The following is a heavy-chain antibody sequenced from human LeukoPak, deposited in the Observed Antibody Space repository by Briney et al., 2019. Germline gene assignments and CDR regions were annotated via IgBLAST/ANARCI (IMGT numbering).Heavy chain of an antibody. CDR3: ARVVGVPNGFDP. CDR1: GGSISSSSYY. V-gene: IGHV4-39*07. D-gene: IGHD1-26*01. Sequence: SETLSLTCTVSGGSISSSSYYWGWIRQPPGKGLEWIGSIYDSGSTYYNPFLKSRVTISLDTSKNQFSLKLSFVTATDTAVFYCARVVGVPNGFDPWGQEPLVTVSS. CDR2: IYDSGST. J-gene: IGHJ5*02.